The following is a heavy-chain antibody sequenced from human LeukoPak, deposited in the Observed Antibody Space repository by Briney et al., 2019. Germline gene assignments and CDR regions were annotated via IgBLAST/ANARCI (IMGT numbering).Heavy chain of an antibody. D-gene: IGHD4-17*01. J-gene: IGHJ6*02. CDR1: GFTFSSYW. CDR3: ARTSDLDYGDYYYYGMDV. CDR2: INSDGSST. Sequence: PGGSLRLSCAASGFTFSSYWMHWVRHAPGKGLVWVSRINSDGSSTSYADSVKSRFTISRDNAKNTLYLQMNSLRAEDTAVYYCARTSDLDYGDYYYYGMDVWGQGTTVTVSS. V-gene: IGHV3-74*01.